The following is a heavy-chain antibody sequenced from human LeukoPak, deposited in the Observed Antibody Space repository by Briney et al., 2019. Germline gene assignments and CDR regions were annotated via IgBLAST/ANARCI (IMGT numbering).Heavy chain of an antibody. V-gene: IGHV1-46*01. J-gene: IGHJ4*02. D-gene: IGHD5-12*01. CDR2: INPSGGST. CDR3: ASGSGCDLPRY. Sequence: ASVKVSCKASGYTFTSYYMHWVRQAPGQGLEWMGIINPSGGSTSYAQKFQGRVTLTRDTSTSTVYMELSSLRSEDTAVYYCASGSGCDLPRYWGQGTLVTVSS. CDR1: GYTFTSYY.